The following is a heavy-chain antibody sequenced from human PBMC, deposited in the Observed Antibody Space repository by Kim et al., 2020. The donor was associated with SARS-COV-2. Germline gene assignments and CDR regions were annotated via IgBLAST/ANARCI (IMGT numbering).Heavy chain of an antibody. CDR2: IIPIFGTA. CDR3: ARSPRRVVPAAHNAFDI. J-gene: IGHJ3*02. D-gene: IGHD2-2*01. Sequence: SVKVSCKASGGTFSSYAISWVRQAPGQGLEWMGGIIPIFGTANYAQKFQGRVTITADESTSTAYMELSSLRSEDTAVYYCARSPRRVVPAAHNAFDIWGQGTMVTVSS. CDR1: GGTFSSYA. V-gene: IGHV1-69*13.